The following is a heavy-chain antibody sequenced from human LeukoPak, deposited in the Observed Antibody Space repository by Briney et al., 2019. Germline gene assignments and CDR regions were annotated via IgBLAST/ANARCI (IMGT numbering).Heavy chain of an antibody. J-gene: IGHJ4*02. CDR1: GFTFGTYW. CDR3: AADSYVSGSYYRLFY. D-gene: IGHD3-10*01. Sequence: GGSLRLSCGASGFTFGTYWMHWVRQAPGKGLVWVSGINSDGGTTTYADSVKGRFTISRDNAKNTLYLQMNNLRAEDTAIYYCAADSYVSGSYYRLFYWGQGTLVTVSS. V-gene: IGHV3-74*01. CDR2: INSDGGTT.